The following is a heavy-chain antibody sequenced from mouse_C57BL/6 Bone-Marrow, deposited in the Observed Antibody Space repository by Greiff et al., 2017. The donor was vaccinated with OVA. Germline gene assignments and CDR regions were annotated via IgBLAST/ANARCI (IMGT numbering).Heavy chain of an antibody. J-gene: IGHJ3*01. D-gene: IGHD2-12*01. Sequence: EVKLVESGGGLVQPGGSLKLSCAASGIDFSRYWMSWVRRAPGKGLEWIGEINPDSSTINYAPSLKDKFIISRDNAKNTLYLQMSKVRSEDTALYYCASGAYYSLWFAYWGQGTLVTVSA. V-gene: IGHV4-1*01. CDR2: INPDSSTI. CDR1: GIDFSRYW. CDR3: ASGAYYSLWFAY.